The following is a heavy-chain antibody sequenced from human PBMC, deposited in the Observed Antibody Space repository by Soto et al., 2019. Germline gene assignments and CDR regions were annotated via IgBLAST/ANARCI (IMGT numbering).Heavy chain of an antibody. Sequence: DVRLAQSGPEVKKPAESLKISCRGSRYAFNDYWIGWVRQMPGKGLEWIGIIYPRDSDTRYSPSFQGQVIISVDKSINTAYLQWDSLKASDTAIYYCARRGNSYDFFYFDNWGQGTLVTVSS. D-gene: IGHD5-18*01. J-gene: IGHJ4*02. V-gene: IGHV5-51*03. CDR1: RYAFNDYW. CDR3: ARRGNSYDFFYFDN. CDR2: IYPRDSDT.